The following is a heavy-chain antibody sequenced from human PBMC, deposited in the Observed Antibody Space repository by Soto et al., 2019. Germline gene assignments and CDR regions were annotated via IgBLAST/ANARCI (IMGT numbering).Heavy chain of an antibody. V-gene: IGHV1-69*12. Sequence: QVQLVQSGAEVKKPGSSVKVSCKASGGTFSSYAISWVRQAPGQGLEWMGGIIPIFGTANYAQKFQGRVTITADESTSTADMELSCLRSEDTAVYYCARASSTWPTPPFDYWGQGTLVTVSS. CDR3: ARASSTWPTPPFDY. J-gene: IGHJ4*02. CDR1: GGTFSSYA. D-gene: IGHD5-12*01. CDR2: IIPIFGTA.